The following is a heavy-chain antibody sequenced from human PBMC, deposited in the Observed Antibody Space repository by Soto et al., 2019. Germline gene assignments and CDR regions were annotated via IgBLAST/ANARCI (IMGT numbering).Heavy chain of an antibody. Sequence: TSETLSLTCTVSGGSISSYYWSWIRQPAGKGLERIGRIYTSGSTNYNPSLKSRVTMSVDTSKNQFSLKLSSVTAADTAVYYCARDRIQLSDYYGMDVWGQGTTVTVSS. CDR3: ARDRIQLSDYYGMDV. CDR1: GGSISSYY. V-gene: IGHV4-4*07. D-gene: IGHD5-18*01. J-gene: IGHJ6*02. CDR2: IYTSGST.